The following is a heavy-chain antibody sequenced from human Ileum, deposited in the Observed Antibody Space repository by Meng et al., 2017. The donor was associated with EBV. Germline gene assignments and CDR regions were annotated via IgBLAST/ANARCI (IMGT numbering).Heavy chain of an antibody. J-gene: IGHJ4*02. D-gene: IGHD6-19*01. CDR3: ARVGQWLPIDY. Sequence: QVQTEGAGLGLVEPSGTLLLTCDVSGGSISSSNWWSWVRQPPGKVLEWIGEIYHSGSTNYNPSLKSRVTISVDKSKNQFSLNLSSVTAADTAVYYCARVGQWLPIDYWGQGTLVTVSS. CDR1: GGSISSSNW. V-gene: IGHV4-4*02. CDR2: IYHSGST.